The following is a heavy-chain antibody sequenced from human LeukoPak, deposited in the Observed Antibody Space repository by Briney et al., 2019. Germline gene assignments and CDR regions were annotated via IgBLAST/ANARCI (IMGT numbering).Heavy chain of an antibody. Sequence: ASVKVSCKASGYTFTGYYMHWVRQAPGQGLEWMGWINPNSGGTNYAQKFQGRVTMTRDTSISTAYMELSRLRSDDTAVYYCARGGRAMIVVVTTFDYWGQGTLVTVSS. J-gene: IGHJ4*02. CDR2: INPNSGGT. V-gene: IGHV1-2*02. CDR3: ARGGRAMIVVVTTFDY. D-gene: IGHD3-22*01. CDR1: GYTFTGYY.